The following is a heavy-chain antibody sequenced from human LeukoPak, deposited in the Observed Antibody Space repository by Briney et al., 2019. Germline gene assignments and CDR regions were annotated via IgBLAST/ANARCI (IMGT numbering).Heavy chain of an antibody. CDR2: ISSSSSYI. D-gene: IGHD6-13*01. Sequence: GGSLRLSCAASGFTFSSYWMHWVRQAPGKGLEWVSSISSSSSYIYYADSVKGRFTISRDNAKNSLYLQMNSLRAEDTAVYYCARDSSSSWSWFDPWGQGTLVTVSS. J-gene: IGHJ5*02. CDR1: GFTFSSYW. CDR3: ARDSSSSWSWFDP. V-gene: IGHV3-21*01.